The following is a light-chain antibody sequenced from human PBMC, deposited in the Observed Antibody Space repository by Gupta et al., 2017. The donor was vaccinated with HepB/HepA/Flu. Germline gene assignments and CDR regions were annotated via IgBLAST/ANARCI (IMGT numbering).Light chain of an antibody. CDR3: QSWDSTSAV. CDR2: QDT. V-gene: IGLV3-1*01. Sequence: SYELTQPTSVSVSPGQTASITCPGDKLGDTYACWYQQKPGQSPVLVIYQDTRRPSGIPERFSGSTSGNTATLTISETQPMDEADYYCQSWDSTSAVFGTGSRVTVL. CDR1: KLGDTY. J-gene: IGLJ1*01.